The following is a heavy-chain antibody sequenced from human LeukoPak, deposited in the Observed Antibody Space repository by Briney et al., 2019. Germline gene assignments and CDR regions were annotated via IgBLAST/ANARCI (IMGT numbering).Heavy chain of an antibody. CDR2: IYPSDSYT. V-gene: IGHV5-10-1*01. D-gene: IGHD3-10*01. CDR1: GYSFTNYW. Sequence: GESLKISCKASGYSFTNYWIGWVRQMPGKGLEWMGIIYPSDSYTNYSPSFQGHVTISADKSISTAYLQWSSLKASDTAMYYCAPHRGGLEDLTFDPWGQGTLVTVSS. J-gene: IGHJ5*02. CDR3: APHRGGLEDLTFDP.